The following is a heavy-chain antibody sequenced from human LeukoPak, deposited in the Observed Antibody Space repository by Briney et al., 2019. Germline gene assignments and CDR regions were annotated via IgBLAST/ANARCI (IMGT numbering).Heavy chain of an antibody. V-gene: IGHV3-21*01. CDR2: ISPGSYYI. CDR1: GFPFSDYT. CDR3: ARGRGCSSLSCYPDY. Sequence: PGGSLRLSCAASGFPFSDYTINWVRQAPGKGLEWISSISPGSYYIYYADSVKGRFTISRDNAKNSLYLQMNSLRAEDTALYYCARGRGCSSLSCYPDYWGQGTLVTVSS. J-gene: IGHJ4*02. D-gene: IGHD2-2*01.